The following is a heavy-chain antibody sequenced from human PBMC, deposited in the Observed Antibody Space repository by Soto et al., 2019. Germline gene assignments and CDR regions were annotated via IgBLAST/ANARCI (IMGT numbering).Heavy chain of an antibody. D-gene: IGHD1-7*01. CDR1: GYTFTSYA. CDR3: ARDVDWNYFNNWFAP. Sequence: GASVKVSCKASGYTFTSYAMHWVRQAPGQRLEWMGWINAGNGKKKFSQNFQGSVTITRDTSASTAYLELRSLISEDTFVYYCARDVDWNYFNNWFAPWGQGTLVTVSS. V-gene: IGHV1-3*01. J-gene: IGHJ5*02. CDR2: INAGNGKK.